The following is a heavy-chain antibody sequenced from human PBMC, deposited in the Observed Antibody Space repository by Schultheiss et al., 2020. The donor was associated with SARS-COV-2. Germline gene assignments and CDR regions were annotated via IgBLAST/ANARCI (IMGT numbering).Heavy chain of an antibody. J-gene: IGHJ4*02. CDR3: ARVRRTMGGSDY. D-gene: IGHD1-1*01. V-gene: IGHV4-59*08. CDR1: GASINNYY. Sequence: SETLSLTCTVSGASINNYYWTWIRQSPGKGLEWIGYIYYSGSTYYNPSLKSRVTISVDTSKNQFSLKLSSVTAADTAVYYCARVRRTMGGSDYWGQGTLVTVSS. CDR2: IYYSGST.